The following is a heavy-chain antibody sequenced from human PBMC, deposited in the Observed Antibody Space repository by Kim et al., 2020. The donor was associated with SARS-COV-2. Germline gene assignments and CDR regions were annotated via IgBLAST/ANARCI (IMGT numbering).Heavy chain of an antibody. Sequence: GGSLRLSCAASGFTFDDYAMHWVRQAPGKGLEWVSGISWNSGSIGYADSVKGRFTISRDNAKNSLYLQMNSLRAEDTALYYCAKSFYGGCSGGSCYYFD. V-gene: IGHV3-9*01. J-gene: IGHJ4*01. D-gene: IGHD2-15*01. CDR2: ISWNSGSI. CDR1: GFTFDDYA. CDR3: AKSFYGGCSGGSCYYFD.